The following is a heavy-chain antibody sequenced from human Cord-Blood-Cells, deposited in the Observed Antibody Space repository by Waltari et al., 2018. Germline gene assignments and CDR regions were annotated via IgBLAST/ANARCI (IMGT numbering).Heavy chain of an antibody. J-gene: IGHJ4*02. D-gene: IGHD3-10*01. Sequence: QVQLVQSGAEVKKPGSSVKVSCKASGGTFSSYAISWVRQAPGQGLEGMGGNIPIFGTANYAQKVQGRVTITADESKSTAYMELSSLRSEDTAVYYCASPYYYGSGSYYFDYWGQGTLVTVSS. V-gene: IGHV1-69*01. CDR3: ASPYYYGSGSYYFDY. CDR1: GGTFSSYA. CDR2: NIPIFGTA.